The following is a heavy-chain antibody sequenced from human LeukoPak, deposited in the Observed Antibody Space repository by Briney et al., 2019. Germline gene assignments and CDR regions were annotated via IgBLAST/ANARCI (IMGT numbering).Heavy chain of an antibody. J-gene: IGHJ4*02. CDR1: GGTFSSYD. V-gene: IGHV1-69*05. CDR3: ARLYYSSTSCRPGFDY. Sequence: SVKVSCKASGGTFSSYDISWVRQAPGQGLEWMGGIIPIFGTANYAQKFQGRVTITTDESTSTAYMELSSLRSEDTAVYYCARLYYSSTSCRPGFDYWGQGTLVTVSS. CDR2: IIPIFGTA. D-gene: IGHD2-2*01.